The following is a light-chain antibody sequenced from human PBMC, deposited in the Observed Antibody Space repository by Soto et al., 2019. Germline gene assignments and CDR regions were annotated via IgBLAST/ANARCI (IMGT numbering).Light chain of an antibody. Sequence: QAALTQPASVSGSPGQAITISCTGTSNDVGAYNFVSWFQQHPGTAPKLIIFEVSNRPSGVSNRFSGSKSGNTASLTISGLQADDEGDYYCSSLTSSSTYVFGTGTKVTVL. CDR1: SNDVGAYNF. CDR3: SSLTSSSTYV. J-gene: IGLJ1*01. V-gene: IGLV2-14*01. CDR2: EVS.